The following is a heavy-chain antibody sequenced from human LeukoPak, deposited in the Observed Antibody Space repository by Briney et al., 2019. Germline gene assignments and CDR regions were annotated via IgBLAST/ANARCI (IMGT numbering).Heavy chain of an antibody. CDR2: TNPDGRDT. J-gene: IGHJ1*01. CDR1: GFTFSNAY. CDR3: TSWGDATAEYFQR. V-gene: IGHV3-7*01. Sequence: GGSLRLSCAASGFTFSNAYMNWVRQAPGKGLEWVAHTNPDGRDTYYVDSVKGRFTISRDNAENSMYLQMNSLRVEDTAVYYCTSWGDATAEYFQRWGQGTLVTVSS. D-gene: IGHD2-21*02.